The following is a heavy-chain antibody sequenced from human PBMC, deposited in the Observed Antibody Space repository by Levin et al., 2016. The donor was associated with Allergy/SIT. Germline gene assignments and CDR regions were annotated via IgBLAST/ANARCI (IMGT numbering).Heavy chain of an antibody. CDR3: ARDGGLTLFYGMDV. V-gene: IGHV3-7*05. Sequence: GGSLRLSCAASGFTFSSYWMSWVRQAPGKGLEWVANIKQDGSEKYYVDSVKGRFTISRDNAKNSLYLQMNSLRAEDTAVYYCARDGGLTLFYGMDVWGQGTTVTVSS. D-gene: IGHD3-16*01. CDR1: GFTFSSYW. J-gene: IGHJ6*02. CDR2: IKQDGSEK.